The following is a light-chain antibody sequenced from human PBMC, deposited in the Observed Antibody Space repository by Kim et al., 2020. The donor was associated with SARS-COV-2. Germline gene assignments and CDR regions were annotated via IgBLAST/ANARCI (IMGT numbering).Light chain of an antibody. CDR1: SSHVGGYNY. J-gene: IGLJ1*01. Sequence: GQSITIFCTGTSSHVGGYNYVSWYQQHPGKAPKLMIFEVSNRPSGVSDRFSGSKSGNTASLTISGLQAEDEADYHCSSYTTGTTLVFGTGTKVTVL. CDR2: EVS. V-gene: IGLV2-14*03. CDR3: SSYTTGTTLV.